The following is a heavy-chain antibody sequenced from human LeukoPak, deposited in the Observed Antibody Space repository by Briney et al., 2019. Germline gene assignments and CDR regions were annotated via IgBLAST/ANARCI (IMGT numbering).Heavy chain of an antibody. CDR2: FKSKTDGGTT. V-gene: IGHV3-15*07. D-gene: IGHD2-15*01. CDR3: TTDVARPSG. CDR1: GFTFNNAW. J-gene: IGHJ4*02. Sequence: GGSLRLSCAASGFTFNNAWMNWVRQAPGKGLEWVGRFKSKTDGGTTDYAAPVKGRFTISRDDSKNTLYLQMNSLKAEDTAVYYCTTDVARPSGWGQGTLVTVSS.